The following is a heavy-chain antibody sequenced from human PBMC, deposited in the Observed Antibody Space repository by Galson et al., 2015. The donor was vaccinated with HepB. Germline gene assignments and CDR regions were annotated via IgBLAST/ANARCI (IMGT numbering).Heavy chain of an antibody. CDR1: GFTFSNAW. CDR3: TTDPTDFDWLLRHKGDY. Sequence: SLRLSCAASGFTFSNAWMSWVRQAPGKGLEWVGRIKSKTDGGTTDYAAPVKGRFSISRDDSKNTLYLQMNSLKTEDTAVYYCTTDPTDFDWLLRHKGDYWGQGTLVTVSS. D-gene: IGHD3-9*01. V-gene: IGHV3-15*01. CDR2: IKSKTDGGTT. J-gene: IGHJ4*02.